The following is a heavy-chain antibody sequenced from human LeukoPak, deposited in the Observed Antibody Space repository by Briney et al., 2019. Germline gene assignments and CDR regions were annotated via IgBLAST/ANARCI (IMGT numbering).Heavy chain of an antibody. CDR2: ITSSSSTI. J-gene: IGHJ3*02. V-gene: IGHV3-48*01. CDR3: AREVEAFDI. D-gene: IGHD1-26*01. CDR1: GFTFSSYS. Sequence: GGSLRLSCAASGFTFSSYSMNWVRQAPGRGLEWVSYITSSSSTIYYADSVKGRFTISRDNAKNSLYLQMNSLRAEDTAVYYCAREVEAFDIWGQGTMVTVSS.